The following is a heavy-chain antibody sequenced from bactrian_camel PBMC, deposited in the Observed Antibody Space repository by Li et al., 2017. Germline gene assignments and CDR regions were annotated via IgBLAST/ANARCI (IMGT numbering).Heavy chain of an antibody. CDR1: TYIYSSYC. CDR2: VGTSGGRI. D-gene: IGHD6*01. V-gene: IGHV3-3*01. Sequence: HVQLVESGGGSVQAGGSLRLSCAASTYIYSSYCMAWFRQAPGKEREGVATVGTSGGRIYYADSVKGRFTISQENAKNTVYLQMNSAKPEDTGMYICAADKLYGGTHPLARDFRYWGTQVTVS. J-gene: IGHJ4*01.